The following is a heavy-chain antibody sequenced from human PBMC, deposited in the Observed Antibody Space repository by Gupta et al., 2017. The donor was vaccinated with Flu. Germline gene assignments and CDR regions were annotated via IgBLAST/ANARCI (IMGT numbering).Heavy chain of an antibody. CDR1: SDHA. D-gene: IGHD5-18*01. Sequence: SDHAISWVRQAPGQGLEWMGGIIPILITTNYAQKCQGRVTITADESTRTVYMELSSLSSEDTAVYYCAISSIGYSYNFFDYWGQGTLVTVSS. V-gene: IGHV1-69*01. CDR2: IIPILITT. CDR3: AISSIGYSYNFFDY. J-gene: IGHJ4*02.